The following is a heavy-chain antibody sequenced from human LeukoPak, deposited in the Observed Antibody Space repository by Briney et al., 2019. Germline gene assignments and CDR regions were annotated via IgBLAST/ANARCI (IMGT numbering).Heavy chain of an antibody. CDR3: ARSSVLRYRSSWLDY. CDR1: GFTFSSYW. Sequence: GGSLRLSCVASGFTFSSYWMHWVRQDPRKGLVWVAFIRYDGSNEYYADSVKGRFTISRDNSQNTLFLQMISLRAEDTAVYYCARSSVLRYRSSWLDYWGQGTLVTVSS. D-gene: IGHD6-13*01. J-gene: IGHJ4*02. V-gene: IGHV3-30*02. CDR2: IRYDGSNE.